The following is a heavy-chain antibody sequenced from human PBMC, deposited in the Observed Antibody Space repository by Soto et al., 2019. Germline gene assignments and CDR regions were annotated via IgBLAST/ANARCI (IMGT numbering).Heavy chain of an antibody. J-gene: IGHJ6*03. CDR3: ARDRYSSLDYYYYMDV. CDR2: IYYSGST. Sequence: PSETLSLTCTVSGGSISSYYWSWIRQPPGKGLEWIGYIYYSGSTNYNPSLKSRVTISVDTSKNQFSLKLSSVTAADTAVYYCARDRYSSLDYYYYMDVWGKGTTVTVSS. V-gene: IGHV4-59*01. CDR1: GGSISSYY. D-gene: IGHD6-6*01.